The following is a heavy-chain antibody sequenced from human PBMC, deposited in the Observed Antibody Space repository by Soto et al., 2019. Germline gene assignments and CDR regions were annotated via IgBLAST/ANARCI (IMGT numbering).Heavy chain of an antibody. J-gene: IGHJ4*02. CDR2: ISGGGTGT. D-gene: IGHD3-22*01. CDR3: AKGHYYDNVGNWVANQAFDS. CDR1: GFMFSSYA. V-gene: IGHV3-23*01. Sequence: LRLSCAASGFMFSSYAMNWVRQAPGKGLEWVSSISGGGTGTYSADAVKGRFTISSDKSRNTVYLQMSSLRADDTAVYYCAKGHYYDNVGNWVANQAFDSWGQGSLVTVSS.